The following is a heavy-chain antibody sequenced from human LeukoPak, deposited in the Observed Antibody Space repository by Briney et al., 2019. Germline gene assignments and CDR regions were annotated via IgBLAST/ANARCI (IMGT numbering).Heavy chain of an antibody. J-gene: IGHJ4*02. CDR1: GFPFSSYA. CDR3: AKWGDYDVLTGYYVSDY. D-gene: IGHD3-9*01. CDR2: IIGSGGST. Sequence: GSLRLSCAASGFPFSSYAMSWGRPAPGKGVGWVSAIIGSGGSTYYADSVKGRFTISRDKSKNTLYLQITSLRAEDTAVYYCAKWGDYDVLTGYYVSDYWGQGTLVTVSS. V-gene: IGHV3-23*01.